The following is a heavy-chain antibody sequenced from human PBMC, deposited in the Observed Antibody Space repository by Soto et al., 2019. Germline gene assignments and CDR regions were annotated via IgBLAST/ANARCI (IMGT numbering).Heavy chain of an antibody. V-gene: IGHV3-7*01. CDR3: ARAIRVATIYDYYFYMDI. Sequence: GGSLRLSCTASGFTFNNFWMTWVRQAPGKGLEWVANIKPDGSEKYFVDSVTGRVTLSRDNAKNSVYLQLNGLRAEDAAVYYCARAIRVATIYDYYFYMDIWGKGTTVTVSS. D-gene: IGHD5-12*01. CDR1: GFTFNNFW. CDR2: IKPDGSEK. J-gene: IGHJ6*03.